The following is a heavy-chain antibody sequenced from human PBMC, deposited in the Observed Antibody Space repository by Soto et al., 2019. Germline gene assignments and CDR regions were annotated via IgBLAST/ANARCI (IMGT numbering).Heavy chain of an antibody. D-gene: IGHD3-22*01. CDR3: ARMSYFYDKWYFDL. CDR1: GASINNNDYY. Sequence: SETLSLTCTVSGASINNNDYYRSWIRQTPGKGLEWIGYVYYSGTTDYIPSLKSRLSMSIDKPQNQFTLKLNSVTAADTATYYCARMSYFYDKWYFDLWGRGTLVTVSS. J-gene: IGHJ2*01. V-gene: IGHV4-30-4*08. CDR2: VYYSGTT.